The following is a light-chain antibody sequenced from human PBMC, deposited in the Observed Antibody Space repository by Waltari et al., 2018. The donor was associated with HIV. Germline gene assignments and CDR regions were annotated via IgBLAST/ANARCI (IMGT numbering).Light chain of an antibody. V-gene: IGLV2-23*02. CDR1: RNDVGNYNL. CDR3: CSYAGSSTFEV. CDR2: EVS. J-gene: IGLJ2*01. Sequence: QSALTQPAPVSGSPVQSITISCTRTRNDVGNYNLVYCSQQHPGKAPKLMIYEVSKRPSGVSNRFSGSKSGNTASLTISGLQAEDEADYYCCSYAGSSTFEVFGGGTKLTVL.